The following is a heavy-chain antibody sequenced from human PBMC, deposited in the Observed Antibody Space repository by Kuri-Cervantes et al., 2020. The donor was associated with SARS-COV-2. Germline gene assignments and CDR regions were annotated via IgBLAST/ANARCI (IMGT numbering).Heavy chain of an antibody. CDR2: IRSKANSYAT. CDR1: GITFSGSA. CDR3: TSLSTVAPFDY. D-gene: IGHD4-11*01. J-gene: IGHJ4*02. V-gene: IGHV3-73*01. Sequence: GESLMISCAAYGITFSGSAMHWGRQASGKGLEWVGRIRSKANSYATAYAASVKGRFTISRDDSKNTAYLQMNSLKTEDTSVYSCTSLSTVAPFDYWGQGTLVTVSS.